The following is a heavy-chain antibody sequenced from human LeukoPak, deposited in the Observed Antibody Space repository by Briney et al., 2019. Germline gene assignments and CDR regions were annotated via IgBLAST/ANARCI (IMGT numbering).Heavy chain of an antibody. D-gene: IGHD3-22*01. V-gene: IGHV3-30*04. CDR1: GFSFSSQA. CDR3: ASPNYYGSSGYYSPFDY. J-gene: IGHJ4*02. Sequence: GGSLRLSCEVSGFSFSSQAMHWVRQAPGKGLEWVAVISNDGNNNYYADSVKGRFTISRDNSKSTLYLEMNSLRAEDTAVYYCASPNYYGSSGYYSPFDYWGQGTLVTVSS. CDR2: ISNDGNNN.